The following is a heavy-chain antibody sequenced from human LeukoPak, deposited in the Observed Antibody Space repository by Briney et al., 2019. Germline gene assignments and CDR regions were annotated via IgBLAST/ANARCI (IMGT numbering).Heavy chain of an antibody. CDR3: ARSVDTAMVRALDY. Sequence: ASVKVSCKASGGTFRSYVLGWVRLAPGQGLEWMGWISAYNGNTNYAQKLQGRVTMTTDTSTSTAYMELRSLRSDDTAVYYCARSVDTAMVRALDYWGQGTLVTVSS. CDR1: GGTFRSYV. D-gene: IGHD5-18*01. J-gene: IGHJ4*02. CDR2: ISAYNGNT. V-gene: IGHV1-18*01.